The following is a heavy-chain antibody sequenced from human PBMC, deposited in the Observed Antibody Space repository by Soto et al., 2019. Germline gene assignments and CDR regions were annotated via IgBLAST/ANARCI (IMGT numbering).Heavy chain of an antibody. CDR2: IYYSGST. CDR1: GGSISSSSYY. CDR3: ARTDCSSTSCYFSYYYYGMDV. Sequence: QLQLQESGPGLVKPSETLSLTCTVSGGSISSSSYYWGWIRQPPGKGLEWIGSIYYSGSTYYNPSLKSRVTISVDTSTNQFAPKLSSVTAADTAVYYCARTDCSSTSCYFSYYYYGMDVWGEGTTVTVSS. V-gene: IGHV4-39*01. J-gene: IGHJ6*04. D-gene: IGHD2-2*01.